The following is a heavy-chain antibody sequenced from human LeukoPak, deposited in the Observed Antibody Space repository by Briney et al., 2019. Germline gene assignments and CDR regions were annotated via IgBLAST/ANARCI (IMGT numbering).Heavy chain of an antibody. CDR2: MNPNSGNT. CDR1: GYTFTSYD. Sequence: GASVKVSCKASGYTFTSYDINWVRQATGQGLEWMGWMNPNSGNTGYAQKFQGRVTMTRNTSISTAYMELSSLRSEDTAVYYCARIYDSSGYYFTYWGQGTLVTASS. CDR3: ARIYDSSGYYFTY. J-gene: IGHJ4*02. V-gene: IGHV1-8*01. D-gene: IGHD3-22*01.